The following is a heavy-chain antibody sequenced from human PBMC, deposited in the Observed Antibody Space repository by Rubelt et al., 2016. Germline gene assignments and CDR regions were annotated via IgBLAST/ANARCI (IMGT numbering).Heavy chain of an antibody. CDR2: INPSGGST. J-gene: IGHJ4*02. Sequence: QVQLVQSGAEVKKPGASVKVSCKASGYTFTSYAMHWVRQAPGQRLEWMGIINPSGGSTSYAQKFKGRVTMTRDTSTSTVYMELSSLRSEDTAVYYCARDPGPRGNDYWGQGTLVTVSS. V-gene: IGHV1-46*03. CDR3: ARDPGPRGNDY. D-gene: IGHD3-10*01. CDR1: GYTFTSYA.